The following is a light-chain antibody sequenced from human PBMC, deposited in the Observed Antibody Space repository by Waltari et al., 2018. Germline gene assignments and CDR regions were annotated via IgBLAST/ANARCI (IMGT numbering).Light chain of an antibody. CDR2: AAS. J-gene: IGKJ5*01. CDR1: QNITTF. CDR3: QQNYRTPIT. Sequence: DIRMTQSPASLSVSVGDRVSIPCRSSQNITTFLNWYQQRPGSVPKLLISAASTLHSGVPSRFSGSGSGTDFTLTITSLLAEDFGTYYCQQNYRTPITFGQGTRLE. V-gene: IGKV1-39*01.